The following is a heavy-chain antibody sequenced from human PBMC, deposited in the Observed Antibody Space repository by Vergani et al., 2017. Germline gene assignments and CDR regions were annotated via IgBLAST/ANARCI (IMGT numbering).Heavy chain of an antibody. CDR1: GFTFSSYS. D-gene: IGHD4-17*01. Sequence: EVQLVESGGGLVQPGGSLRLSCAASGFTFSSYSMNWVRQAPGKGLEWVSYISSSSSTIYYADSVKGRFTISRDNAKNSLYLQMNRLRDEDTAVYYCARMGGLRRPYWGQGTLVTVSS. CDR2: ISSSSSTI. V-gene: IGHV3-48*02. J-gene: IGHJ4*02. CDR3: ARMGGLRRPY.